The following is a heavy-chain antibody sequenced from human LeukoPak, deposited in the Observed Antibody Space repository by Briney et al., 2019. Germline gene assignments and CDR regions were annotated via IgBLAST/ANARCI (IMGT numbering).Heavy chain of an antibody. J-gene: IGHJ4*02. CDR3: AREPHGNYDSSGFN. Sequence: SETLSLTCTVSGGSISSSSYYWGWIRQPPGKGLEWIGSIYYSGSTYYNPSLKSRVTISVDTSKNQFSLKLSSVTAADTAVYYCAREPHGNYDSSGFNWGQGTLVTVSS. D-gene: IGHD3-22*01. CDR2: IYYSGST. V-gene: IGHV4-39*07. CDR1: GGSISSSSYY.